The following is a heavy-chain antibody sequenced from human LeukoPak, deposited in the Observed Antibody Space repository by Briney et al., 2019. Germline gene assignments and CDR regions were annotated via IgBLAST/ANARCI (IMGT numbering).Heavy chain of an antibody. CDR1: GGSISSYY. CDR2: IYYTGST. D-gene: IGHD1-26*01. V-gene: IGHV4-59*08. CDR3: ARQDSGSYLNPLHI. J-gene: IGHJ3*02. Sequence: PSETLSLTRTVSGGSISSYYWSWVRQPPGKGLEWIGYIYYTGSTNYNPSLKSRVTISVDTSKNQFSLKLSSVTAADTAVYYCARQDSGSYLNPLHIWGQGTMVTVSS.